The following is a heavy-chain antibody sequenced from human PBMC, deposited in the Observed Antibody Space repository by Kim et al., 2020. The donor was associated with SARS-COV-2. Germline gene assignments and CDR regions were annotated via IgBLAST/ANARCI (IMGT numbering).Heavy chain of an antibody. D-gene: IGHD6-19*01. V-gene: IGHV3-43*02. CDR2: VSGDGGTT. CDR3: SKASGWLPTY. J-gene: IGHJ4*02. CDR1: GFTFAGSV. Sequence: GGSLRLSCAASGFTFAGSVMHWFRQAPGKGLQWVALVSGDGGTTYYADSVKGRFTISRDNSKDFLYLQMNSLRTDDTAFYYCSKASGWLPTYWGQGTLVTVSS.